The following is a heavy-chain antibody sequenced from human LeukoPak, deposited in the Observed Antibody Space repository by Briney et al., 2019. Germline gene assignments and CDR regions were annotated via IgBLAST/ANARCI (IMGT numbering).Heavy chain of an antibody. CDR1: GFTFGDYA. D-gene: IGHD3-9*01. J-gene: IGHJ4*02. V-gene: IGHV3-49*04. CDR2: IRSKAYGGTT. CDR3: TRGRYDILTGYYNPLFDY. Sequence: GRSLRLSCTASGFTFGDYAMSWVRQAPGKGRVWVGFIRSKAYGGTTEYAASVKGRFTISRDDSKSIAYLQMNSLKDEDTAVYYGTRGRYDILTGYYNPLFDYWGQGTLVTVSS.